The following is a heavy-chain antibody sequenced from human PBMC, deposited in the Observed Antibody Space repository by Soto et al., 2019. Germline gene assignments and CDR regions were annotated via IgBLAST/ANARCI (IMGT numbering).Heavy chain of an antibody. V-gene: IGHV4-61*01. D-gene: IGHD1-26*01. CDR3: ARSLYSGSYTNWFDP. CDR1: GGSVSSGSFY. CDR2: FYDSGST. Sequence: SETLSLTCTVSGGSVSSGSFYWSWIRRPPGKGLEWIGYFYDSGSTNYNPSLKSRVTISVDTSKKQFSLKLSSVTAADTAVYYCARSLYSGSYTNWFDPWGQGTLVTVSS. J-gene: IGHJ5*02.